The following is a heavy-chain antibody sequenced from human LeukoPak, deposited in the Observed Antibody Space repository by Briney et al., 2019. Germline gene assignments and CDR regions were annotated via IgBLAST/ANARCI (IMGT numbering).Heavy chain of an antibody. CDR2: IYYSGST. Sequence: SETLSLTCTVSGGSISSYYWSWIRQPPGKGLEWIGYIYYSGSTNYNPSLKSRVTISVDTSKNQFSLKVTSVTAADTAVYYCARGSGVAVGMDVWGQGTTVIVSS. CDR1: GGSISSYY. D-gene: IGHD6-19*01. J-gene: IGHJ6*02. CDR3: ARGSGVAVGMDV. V-gene: IGHV4-59*12.